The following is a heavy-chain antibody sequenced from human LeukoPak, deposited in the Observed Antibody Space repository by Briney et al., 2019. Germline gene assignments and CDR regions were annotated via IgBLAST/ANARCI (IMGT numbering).Heavy chain of an antibody. CDR1: GYTFTSYD. J-gene: IGHJ3*02. CDR3: ARGCELDPMIVDNDAFDI. Sequence: ASVKVSCKASGYTFTSYDINWVRQATGQGLEWMGWMNPNSGNTGYAQKFQGRATMTRNTSISTAYMELSSLRSEDTAVYYCARGCELDPMIVDNDAFDIWGQGTMVTVSS. D-gene: IGHD3-22*01. V-gene: IGHV1-8*01. CDR2: MNPNSGNT.